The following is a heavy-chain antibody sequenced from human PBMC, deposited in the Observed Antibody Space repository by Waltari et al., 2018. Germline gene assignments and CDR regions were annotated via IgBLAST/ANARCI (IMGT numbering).Heavy chain of an antibody. CDR2: IDRDGNK. J-gene: IGHJ3*02. CDR3: ASTLHLDGWLDGFDI. CDR1: GFSVSDNY. D-gene: IGHD1-1*01. Sequence: EEQLVESGGGVIQIGGSLRLSCEGSGFSVSDNYMNWVRQGPGKGLEWVSTIDRDGNKYYADSGKGRFATSRGSSRDTVYFEMNSLRPDDTAVYYCASTLHLDGWLDGFDIWGQGTVVTVSS. V-gene: IGHV3-53*01.